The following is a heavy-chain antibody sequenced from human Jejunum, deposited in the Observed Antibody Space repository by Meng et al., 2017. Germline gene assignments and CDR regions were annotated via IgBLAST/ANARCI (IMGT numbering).Heavy chain of an antibody. CDR3: VRSSGYPDY. D-gene: IGHD3-3*01. CDR2: ISSDGSTT. CDR1: GFTFSTCW. J-gene: IGHJ4*02. V-gene: IGHV3-74*01. Sequence: VALVEPGGGLVQPGGSLRRSCAAFGFTFSTCWMHWVRQAPGKGLVWVSHISSDGSTTNYADSVKGRFTISRDNARNTLYLQMNSLRAEDTAVYYCVRSSGYPDYWGQGTLVTVSS.